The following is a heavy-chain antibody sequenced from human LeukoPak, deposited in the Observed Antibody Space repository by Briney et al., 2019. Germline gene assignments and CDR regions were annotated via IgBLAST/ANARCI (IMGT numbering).Heavy chain of an antibody. CDR2: INHSGST. CDR1: GGSFSGYY. J-gene: IGHJ5*02. V-gene: IGHV4-34*01. CDR3: ARHQVHKKRITIFGVVIDSEWFDP. D-gene: IGHD3-3*01. Sequence: PSETLSLTCAVYGGSFSGYYWSWIRQPPGKGLEWIGEINHSGSTNYNPSLKSRVTISVDTSKNQFSLKLSSVTAADTAVYYCARHQVHKKRITIFGVVIDSEWFDPWGQGTLVTVSS.